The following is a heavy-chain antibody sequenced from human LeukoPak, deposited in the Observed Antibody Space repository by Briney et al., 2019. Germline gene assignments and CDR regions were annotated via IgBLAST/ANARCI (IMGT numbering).Heavy chain of an antibody. CDR1: GFTLSSYC. CDR2: INSDGSST. V-gene: IGHV3-74*01. J-gene: IGHJ4*02. Sequence: PGGSLRLSCAASGFTLSSYCMHWVRQAPREGRVWVSCINSDGSSTSYADSVKGRFTISRDNAKNTLYLQMNSLRAEDTAVYYCARDYSYGLFDYWGQGTLVTVSS. D-gene: IGHD5-18*01. CDR3: ARDYSYGLFDY.